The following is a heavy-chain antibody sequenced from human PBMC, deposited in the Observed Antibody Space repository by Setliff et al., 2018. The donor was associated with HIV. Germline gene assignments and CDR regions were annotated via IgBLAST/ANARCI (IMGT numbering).Heavy chain of an antibody. CDR1: GYTLTELS. Sequence: EASVKVSCKISGYTLTELSIHWVRQAPGKGLEWMANFDPEDGETFYAQKFQGRLTMTEDTSTDTAYMELSSLRSDDTAVYYCARGAVVTNYFDYWGQGTLVTVSS. CDR2: FDPEDGET. CDR3: ARGAVVTNYFDY. V-gene: IGHV1-24*01. J-gene: IGHJ4*02. D-gene: IGHD2-15*01.